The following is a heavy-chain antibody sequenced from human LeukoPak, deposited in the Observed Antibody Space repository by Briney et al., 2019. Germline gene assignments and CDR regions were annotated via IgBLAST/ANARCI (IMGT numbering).Heavy chain of an antibody. J-gene: IGHJ4*02. D-gene: IGHD4-11*01. CDR2: IWYDGSNK. CDR3: AKDSRTTHFDY. CDR1: GFTFSSYG. V-gene: IGHV3-33*06. Sequence: HTGGSLRLSCAASGFTFSSYGMHWVRQAPGKGLEWVAVIWYDGSNKYYADSVKGRFTISRDNSKNTLYLQMNSLRAEDTAVYYCAKDSRTTHFDYWGQGTLVTVSS.